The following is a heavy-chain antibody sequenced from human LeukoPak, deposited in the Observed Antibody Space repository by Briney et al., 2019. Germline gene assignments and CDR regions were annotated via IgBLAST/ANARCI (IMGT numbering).Heavy chain of an antibody. J-gene: IGHJ4*02. CDR2: IIPMSGTV. CDR1: GYTFTSYY. CDR3: ARETGYAYGRAPLDY. D-gene: IGHD5-18*01. V-gene: IGHV1-69*06. Sequence: SVKVSCKASGYTFTSYYMHWVRQAPGQGLEWMGGIIPMSGTVNNAQKFQGRVTITADKSTGTAYMELSSLRSDDTAVYYCARETGYAYGRAPLDYWGQGTLVTVSS.